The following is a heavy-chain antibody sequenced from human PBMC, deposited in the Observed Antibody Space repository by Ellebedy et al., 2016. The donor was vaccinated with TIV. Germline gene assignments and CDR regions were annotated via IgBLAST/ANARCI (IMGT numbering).Heavy chain of an antibody. V-gene: IGHV3-33*01. D-gene: IGHD6-13*01. CDR3: ARDRRLKQPGGFTFDI. J-gene: IGHJ3*02. Sequence: PGGSLRLSCAASGFTFSSYGMHWVRQAPGKGLEWGAVIWYDGSNKYYADSVKGRFTISRDNSKNTLYLQMNSLRAEDTAVYYCARDRRLKQPGGFTFDIWGQGTMVTVSS. CDR2: IWYDGSNK. CDR1: GFTFSSYG.